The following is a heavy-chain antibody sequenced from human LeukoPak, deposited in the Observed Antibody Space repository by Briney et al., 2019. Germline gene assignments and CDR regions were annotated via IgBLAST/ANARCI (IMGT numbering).Heavy chain of an antibody. CDR1: GGTFSSYA. V-gene: IGHV1-69*13. D-gene: IGHD3-3*01. CDR3: ARPVPQYDFWSGYSEYYYYGMDV. CDR2: IIPIFGTA. J-gene: IGHJ6*02. Sequence: GASVKVSCKASGGTFSSYAISWVRQAHGQGLEWMGGIIPIFGTANYAQKFQGRVTITADESTSTAYMELSSLRSEDTAVYYCARPVPQYDFWSGYSEYYYYGMDVWGQGTTVTVSS.